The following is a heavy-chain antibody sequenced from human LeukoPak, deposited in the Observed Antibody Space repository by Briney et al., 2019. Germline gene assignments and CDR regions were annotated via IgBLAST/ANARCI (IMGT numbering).Heavy chain of an antibody. V-gene: IGHV3-30*03. CDR3: ARAAQWLVSYDAFDI. J-gene: IGHJ3*02. CDR1: GFTFSSNG. CDR2: ISYDGSNK. D-gene: IGHD6-19*01. Sequence: GTSLRLSCAASGFTFSSNGMHWVRQAPGKGLEWVAVISYDGSNKYYADSVKGRFTISRDNSKNTLYLQMNSLRAEDTAVYYCARAAQWLVSYDAFDIWGQGTMVTVSS.